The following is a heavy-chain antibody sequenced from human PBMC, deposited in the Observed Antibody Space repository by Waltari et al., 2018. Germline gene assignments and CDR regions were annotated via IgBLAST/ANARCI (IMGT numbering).Heavy chain of an antibody. CDR3: GRVGVGDGGGFFEH. Sequence: WGGRRHTGGKVVEVVGNRQYRGNTFYNPSLKGRVTISRDTSKNQISLRLSFVGLADTAVYFCGRVGVGDGGGFFEHWGQGTLVTVSS. J-gene: IGHJ1*01. V-gene: IGHV4-39*01. CDR2: RQYRGNT. D-gene: IGHD3-16*01.